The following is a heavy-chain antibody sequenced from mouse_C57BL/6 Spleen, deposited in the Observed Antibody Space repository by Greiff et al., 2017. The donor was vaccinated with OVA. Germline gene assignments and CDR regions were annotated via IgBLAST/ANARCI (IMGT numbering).Heavy chain of an antibody. J-gene: IGHJ4*01. CDR1: GFTFSSYA. CDR2: ISDGGSYT. CDR3: ARGTTTVVGIHYYAMDY. V-gene: IGHV5-4*01. Sequence: EVQLVESGGGLVKPGGSLKLSCAASGFTFSSYAMSWVRQTPEKRLEWVATISDGGSYTYYPDNVKGRFTISRDNAKNNLYLQMSHLKSEDTAMYYCARGTTTVVGIHYYAMDYWGQGTSVTVSS. D-gene: IGHD1-1*01.